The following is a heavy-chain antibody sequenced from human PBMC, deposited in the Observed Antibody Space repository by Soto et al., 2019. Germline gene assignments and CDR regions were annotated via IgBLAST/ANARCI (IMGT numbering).Heavy chain of an antibody. J-gene: IGHJ5*02. CDR1: AATFSNSA. D-gene: IGHD3-10*01. Sequence: EVQLLESGGDLVHPGGSLRLACAASAATFSNSAMSWVRQAPGKGLEWVSSISGSGEDTYFADSVKGRFSISRDNAKKPLYVKRQRLAPPDTATYFCVRAPSSMVRANNRFAPGGQGTVVIVSS. CDR2: ISGSGEDT. V-gene: IGHV3-23*01. CDR3: VRAPSSMVRANNRFAP.